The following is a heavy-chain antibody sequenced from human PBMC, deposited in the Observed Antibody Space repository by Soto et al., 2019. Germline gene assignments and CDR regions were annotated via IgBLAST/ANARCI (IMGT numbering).Heavy chain of an antibody. Sequence: QVQLVQSGAEVKKPGSSVKVSCKTSGGLFSVFSFNWVRQAPGQGLEWMGGVLPITGSTDYAQKFQGRLTITADRSTSLVDMELSRRRSDDTADYDCATIIGRVGELRCEDGGHGTLVNVSS. V-gene: IGHV1-69*06. D-gene: IGHD3-3*01. CDR1: GGLFSVFS. CDR3: ATIIGRVGELRCED. CDR2: VLPITGST. J-gene: IGHJ2*01.